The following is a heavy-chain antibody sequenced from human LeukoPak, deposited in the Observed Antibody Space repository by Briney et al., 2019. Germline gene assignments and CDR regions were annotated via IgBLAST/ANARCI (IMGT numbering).Heavy chain of an antibody. CDR1: GGTFSSYA. V-gene: IGHV1-69*13. CDR3: ARDNSVRDEAWWFNP. J-gene: IGHJ5*02. CDR2: IIPIFGTA. Sequence: SVKVSCKASGGTFSSYAISWVRQAPGQGLEWMGGIIPIFGTANYAQKFQGRVTITADESTGTAYMELSSLRSEDTAVYYCARDNSVRDEAWWFNPWGQGTLVTVSS. D-gene: IGHD5-24*01.